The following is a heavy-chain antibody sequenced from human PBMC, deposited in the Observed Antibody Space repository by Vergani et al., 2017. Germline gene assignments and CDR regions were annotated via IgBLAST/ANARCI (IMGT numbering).Heavy chain of an antibody. Sequence: QLQLQESGPGLVKPSETLSLTCTVSGGSISSSSYYWGWIRQPPGKGLEWIGSIYYSGSTYYNPSLKSRVTISVDTYKNQFSLKLSSVTAADTAVYYCARQITPPTYYYGSGSYHYFDYWGQGTLVTVSS. J-gene: IGHJ4*02. D-gene: IGHD3-10*01. CDR2: IYYSGST. CDR3: ARQITPPTYYYGSGSYHYFDY. CDR1: GGSISSSSYY. V-gene: IGHV4-39*01.